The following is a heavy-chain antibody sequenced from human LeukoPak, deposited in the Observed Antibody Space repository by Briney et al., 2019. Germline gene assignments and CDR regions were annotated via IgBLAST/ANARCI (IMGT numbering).Heavy chain of an antibody. CDR1: GYTFTGYY. V-gene: IGHV1-2*02. Sequence: ASVKVSCKASGYTFTGYYMHWVRQAPGQGLEWMGWINPNSGGTNYAQKFQGRVTMTRDTSISTAYMELSRLRSDDTAVYYCAIGIYYGDHALDYWGQGTLVTVSS. D-gene: IGHD4-17*01. CDR2: INPNSGGT. CDR3: AIGIYYGDHALDY. J-gene: IGHJ4*02.